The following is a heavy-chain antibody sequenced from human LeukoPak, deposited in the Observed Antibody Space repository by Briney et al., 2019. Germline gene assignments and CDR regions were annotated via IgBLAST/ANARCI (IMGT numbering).Heavy chain of an antibody. Sequence: VASVKVSCKASGYTFTSYVIHWVRQATGQGLEWMGWMNPNTGNTVYAQKFQGRVTMTRNTSISTAYMELSSLRFEDTAVYYCARGYNYDRTDAFDIWGQGTMVTVSS. V-gene: IGHV1-8*01. D-gene: IGHD3-22*01. CDR3: ARGYNYDRTDAFDI. CDR1: GYTFTSYV. J-gene: IGHJ3*02. CDR2: MNPNTGNT.